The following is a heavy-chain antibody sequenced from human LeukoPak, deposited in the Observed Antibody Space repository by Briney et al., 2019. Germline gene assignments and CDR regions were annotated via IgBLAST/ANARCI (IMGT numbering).Heavy chain of an antibody. V-gene: IGHV3-21*04. Sequence: GGSLRLSCAASGFTFSTYNMNWVRQAPGKGLEWVSSISGSSSYIYYADSVKGRFSISRDNAKNSLYLQMNSLRAEDTAVYYCAKDFFDIVVVPAALLDYWGQGTLVTVSS. CDR3: AKDFFDIVVVPAALLDY. CDR2: ISGSSSYI. D-gene: IGHD2-2*01. CDR1: GFTFSTYN. J-gene: IGHJ4*02.